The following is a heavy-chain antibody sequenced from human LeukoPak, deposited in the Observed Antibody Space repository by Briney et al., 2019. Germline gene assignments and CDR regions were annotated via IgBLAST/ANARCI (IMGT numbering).Heavy chain of an antibody. CDR1: GYTFTSYG. Sequence: ASVKVSCKASGYTFTSYGISWVRQAPGKGLEWMGGFDPEDGETIYAQKFQGRVTMTEDTSTDTAYMELSSLRSEDTAVYYCATSSTSFYYMDVWGKGTTVTISS. CDR3: ATSSTSFYYMDV. V-gene: IGHV1-24*01. D-gene: IGHD2-2*01. J-gene: IGHJ6*03. CDR2: FDPEDGET.